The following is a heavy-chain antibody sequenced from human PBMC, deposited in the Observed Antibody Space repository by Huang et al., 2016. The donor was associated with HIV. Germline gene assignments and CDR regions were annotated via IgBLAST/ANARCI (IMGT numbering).Heavy chain of an antibody. CDR3: ARDRITQCNGGRCYSDWSDP. Sequence: QVQLQESGPGPVKPSQTLSLTCTVSGDSISRGGYLWSWIRQSPGKGLDGIGSFYYTGTTSYNPSLRSRVTMSVDTSKNQFSLRLTSVTAEDTAVYYCARDRITQCNGGRCYSDWSDPWGQGTLVIVSS. CDR2: FYYTGTT. CDR1: GDSISRGGYL. J-gene: IGHJ5*02. D-gene: IGHD2-15*01. V-gene: IGHV4-30-4*08.